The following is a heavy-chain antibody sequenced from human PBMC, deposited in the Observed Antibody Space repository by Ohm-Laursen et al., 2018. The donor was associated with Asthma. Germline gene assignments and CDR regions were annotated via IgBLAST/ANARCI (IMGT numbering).Heavy chain of an antibody. CDR1: GYTFTGYY. V-gene: IGHV1-2*06. D-gene: IGHD5-18*01. CDR2: INPNSGGT. Sequence: GASVKVSCKASGYTFTGYYMHWVRQAPGQGLEWMGRINPNSGGTNYAQKFQGRVTMTRDTSISTAYMELSRLRSEDTAVYYCARGRDTDYYYGMDVWGQGTTVTVSS. J-gene: IGHJ6*02. CDR3: ARGRDTDYYYGMDV.